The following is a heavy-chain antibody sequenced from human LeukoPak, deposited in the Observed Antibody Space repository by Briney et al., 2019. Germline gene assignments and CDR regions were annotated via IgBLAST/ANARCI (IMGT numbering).Heavy chain of an antibody. CDR3: ARAGGSMVSHSDY. D-gene: IGHD2-8*01. Sequence: PSETLSLTCAVYGGSFSDYYWTWIRQPPGKGLEWIGEINHSGSTNYNPSLKSRVTISADTSKKQFFLRLSSVTAADTAVYYCARAGGSMVSHSDYWGQGTLVTVSS. J-gene: IGHJ4*02. CDR1: GGSFSDYY. CDR2: INHSGST. V-gene: IGHV4-34*01.